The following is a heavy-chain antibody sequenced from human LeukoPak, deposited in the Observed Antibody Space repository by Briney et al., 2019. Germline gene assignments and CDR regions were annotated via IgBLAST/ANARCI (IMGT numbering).Heavy chain of an antibody. CDR3: AGGFIWGLDYYFDY. CDR2: IKQDGSEK. V-gene: IGHV3-7*01. J-gene: IGHJ4*02. D-gene: IGHD3-16*01. CDR1: GFTFSSYW. Sequence: GGSLRLSCAASGFTFSSYWMSWVRQAPGKGLEWVANIKQDGSEKYYVDSVKGRFTISRDNAKNSLYLQMNSLRAEDTAVYYCAGGFIWGLDYYFDYWGQGTLVTVSS.